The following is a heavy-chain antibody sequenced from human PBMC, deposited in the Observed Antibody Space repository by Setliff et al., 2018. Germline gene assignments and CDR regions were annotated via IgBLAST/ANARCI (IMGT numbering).Heavy chain of an antibody. D-gene: IGHD2-2*01. J-gene: IGHJ4*02. Sequence: ASVKVSCKASGYTFNNYAINWVRQAPGQGLEWMGGTIPIFGTTDYSQKFQGRVTIITDESTNTAFMQLSSLRSDDTAVYYCARGPVDFVVVPAAAKFDYWGQGTLVTVSS. CDR3: ARGPVDFVVVPAAAKFDY. V-gene: IGHV1-69*05. CDR2: TIPIFGTT. CDR1: GYTFNNYA.